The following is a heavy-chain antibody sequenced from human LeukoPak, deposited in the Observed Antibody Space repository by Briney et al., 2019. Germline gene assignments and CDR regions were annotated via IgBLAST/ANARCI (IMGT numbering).Heavy chain of an antibody. D-gene: IGHD2-21*02. J-gene: IGHJ4*02. CDR3: ARARAPATAPFDY. CDR2: IYYSGST. CDR1: GGSFSGYY. Sequence: SETLSLTCAVYGGSFSGYYWSWIRQHPGKGLEWIGYIYYSGSTYYNPSLKSRVTISVDTSKNQFSLKLSPVTAADTAVYYCARARAPATAPFDYWGQGTLVTVSS. V-gene: IGHV4-31*11.